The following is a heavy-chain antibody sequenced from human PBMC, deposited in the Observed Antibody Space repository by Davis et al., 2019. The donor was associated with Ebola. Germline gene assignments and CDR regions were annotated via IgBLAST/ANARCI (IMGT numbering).Heavy chain of an antibody. CDR1: GGSFSGYY. CDR3: ARFLHTYYYGSGSSNNNWFDP. CDR2: INHSGST. J-gene: IGHJ5*02. Sequence: SETLSLTCAVYGGSFSGYYWSWIRQPPGKGLEWIGEINHSGSTNYNPSLKSRVTISVDTSKNQFSLKLSSVTAADTAVYYCARFLHTYYYGSGSSNNNWFDPWGQGTLVTVSS. V-gene: IGHV4-34*01. D-gene: IGHD3-10*01.